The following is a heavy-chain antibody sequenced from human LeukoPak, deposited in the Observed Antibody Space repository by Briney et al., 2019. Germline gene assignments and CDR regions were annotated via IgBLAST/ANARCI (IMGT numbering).Heavy chain of an antibody. CDR1: GYTFTGYY. CDR3: ARDEDVGDCAITSCGWFGP. V-gene: IGHV1-2*06. Sequence: ASVKVSCKASGYTFTGYYMNWVRQAPGQGLEWMGRIHPNSGDTHYAQEFQGRVTMTRDTSINTAYLDLSRLTSDDTAVYYCARDEDVGDCAITSCGWFGPWGQGTLVTVSS. D-gene: IGHD2-2*01. J-gene: IGHJ5*02. CDR2: IHPNSGDT.